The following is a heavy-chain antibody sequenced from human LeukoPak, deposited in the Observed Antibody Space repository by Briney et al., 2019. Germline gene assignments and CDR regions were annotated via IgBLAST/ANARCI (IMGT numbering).Heavy chain of an antibody. V-gene: IGHV4-4*02. J-gene: IGHJ4*02. CDR1: GGSVSSSNW. Sequence: SGTLSLTCAVSGGSVSSSNWWSWVRQPPGKGLEWIGEIYHSGSTNYNPSLKSRVTISVDKSKDQFSLNLSSLTAADTAVYYCARDGDYYDSSGSFDSWGQGTLVTVSS. D-gene: IGHD3-22*01. CDR2: IYHSGST. CDR3: ARDGDYYDSSGSFDS.